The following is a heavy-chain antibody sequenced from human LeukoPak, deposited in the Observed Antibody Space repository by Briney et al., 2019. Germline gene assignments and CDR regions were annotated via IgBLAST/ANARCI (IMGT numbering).Heavy chain of an antibody. D-gene: IGHD6-19*01. CDR3: AKDASVAAPGYS. Sequence: GGSLRLSCAASGFTFRSYAMSWVRQAPGKGLEWVSAISGSGDGTYYPDSVKGRFTISRDNSKNTLYLQMNSLRAEDTAVYYCAKDASVAAPGYSWGQGTLVTVSS. J-gene: IGHJ4*02. V-gene: IGHV3-23*01. CDR2: ISGSGDGT. CDR1: GFTFRSYA.